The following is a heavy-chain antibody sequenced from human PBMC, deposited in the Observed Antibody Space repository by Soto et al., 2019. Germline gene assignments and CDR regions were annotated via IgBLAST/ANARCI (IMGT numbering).Heavy chain of an antibody. D-gene: IGHD1-20*01. CDR2: ISYDGSNK. J-gene: IGHJ3*02. V-gene: IGHV3-30-3*01. CDR1: GFTFSSYA. Sequence: QVQLVESGGGVVQPGRSLRLSCAASGFTFSSYAVHWVRQAPGKGMEWVAVISYDGSNKFYADSVKGRFTISRDNSKNTLYLQMNSLRAEDTAVYYCARDRDNWSGGGGAFDIWGQGTMVTVSS. CDR3: ARDRDNWSGGGGAFDI.